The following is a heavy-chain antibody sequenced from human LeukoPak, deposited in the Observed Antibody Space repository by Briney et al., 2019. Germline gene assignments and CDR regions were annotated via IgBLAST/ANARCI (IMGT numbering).Heavy chain of an antibody. CDR1: GGSISRDY. Sequence: SETLSLTCTVSGGSISRDYWSWIRQPPGKGLEWIGYFHNSGTSTYNPSLKSRVTISADTSKNQFSLKLNSLTTADTAVYYCTRGAGWLIDYWGQGILVTVSS. J-gene: IGHJ4*02. V-gene: IGHV4-59*01. CDR2: FHNSGTS. D-gene: IGHD3-16*01. CDR3: TRGAGWLIDY.